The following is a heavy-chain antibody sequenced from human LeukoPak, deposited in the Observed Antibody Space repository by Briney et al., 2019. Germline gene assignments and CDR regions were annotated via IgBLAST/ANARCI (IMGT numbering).Heavy chain of an antibody. CDR1: GFTFSSYA. Sequence: PGGSLRLSCAASGFTFSSYAMHWVRQAPGKGLEWVAIISYDGSNKYYADSVKGRFTISRGNSKNTLYLQMNSLRVDDTAVYYCVREPRRGYSNGYPLDYWGQGTLVTVPS. D-gene: IGHD5-18*01. V-gene: IGHV3-30*04. CDR3: VREPRRGYSNGYPLDY. CDR2: ISYDGSNK. J-gene: IGHJ4*02.